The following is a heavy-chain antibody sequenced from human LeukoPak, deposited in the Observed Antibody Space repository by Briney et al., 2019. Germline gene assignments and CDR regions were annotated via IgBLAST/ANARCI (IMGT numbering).Heavy chain of an antibody. Sequence: ASVKVSCKASGYTFTSYGISWVRQAPGQGLEWMGWISAYNGNTNYAQKLQGRVTMTTDTSTSTAYMELRSLRSDDTAVYYCARATGVLRYFVPYYMDVWGKGTTVTVSS. CDR2: ISAYNGNT. V-gene: IGHV1-18*01. J-gene: IGHJ6*03. D-gene: IGHD3-9*01. CDR1: GYTFTSYG. CDR3: ARATGVLRYFVPYYMDV.